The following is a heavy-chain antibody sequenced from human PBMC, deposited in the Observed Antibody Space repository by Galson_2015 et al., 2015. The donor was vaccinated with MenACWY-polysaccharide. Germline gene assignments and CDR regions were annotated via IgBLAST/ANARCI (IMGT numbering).Heavy chain of an antibody. CDR2: MNPNSGNT. CDR1: GYTFSSYD. CDR3: ARGRRDTAVAAPAAILLDY. J-gene: IGHJ4*02. Sequence: SVKVSCKASGYTFSSYDINWVRQATGQRLEWRGWMNPNSGNTGYAQKFQGRITMTRNTSISTAYMELSSLTSEDTAVYYCARGRRDTAVAAPAAILLDYWGQGILVTVSS. D-gene: IGHD6-19*01. V-gene: IGHV1-8*01.